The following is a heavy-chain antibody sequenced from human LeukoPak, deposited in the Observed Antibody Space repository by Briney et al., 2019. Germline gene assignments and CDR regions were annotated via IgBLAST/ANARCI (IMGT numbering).Heavy chain of an antibody. J-gene: IGHJ6*02. V-gene: IGHV3-23*01. CDR1: GFTFSSYA. D-gene: IGHD2-2*01. CDR2: MSGGGGST. Sequence: GGSLRLSCAASGFTFSSYAMSWVRQAPGKGLEWVSAMSGGGGSTYYADSVKGRFTISRDNSKNTLYLQMNSLRAEDTAVYYCAKAAASCSSTSCYPLHYYYGLDVWGQGTTVTVSS. CDR3: AKAAASCSSTSCYPLHYYYGLDV.